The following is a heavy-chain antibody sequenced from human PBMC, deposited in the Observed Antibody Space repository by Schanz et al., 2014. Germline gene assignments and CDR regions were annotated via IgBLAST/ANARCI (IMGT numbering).Heavy chain of an antibody. J-gene: IGHJ3*01. CDR2: RYINRCST. V-gene: IGHV3-53*01. Sequence: EVQLVESGGGLIQPGGSLRLSCAVSGFTVNTNYMSWVRQAPGKGLEWISSRYINRCSTQYADSVKGRFIISRDSSKNTLFLQMNRLRTENTAVYFCARDGGRDGYNLAFDVWGQGTLVTVSS. CDR1: GFTVNTNY. D-gene: IGHD5-12*01. CDR3: ARDGGRDGYNLAFDV.